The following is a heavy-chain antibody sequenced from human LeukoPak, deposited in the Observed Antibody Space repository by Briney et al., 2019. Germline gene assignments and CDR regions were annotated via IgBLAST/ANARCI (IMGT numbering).Heavy chain of an antibody. CDR1: GGSISSGSYY. CDR2: IYYSGST. D-gene: IGHD3-22*01. CDR3: ARVDDSSGYYPFDY. J-gene: IGHJ4*02. Sequence: SETLSLTCTVSGGSISSGSYYWSWIRQHPGKGLEWIGYIYYSGSTYYNPSLKSRVTISVDTSKNQFSLKLSSVTAADTAVYYCARVDDSSGYYPFDYWGQGTLVTVSS. V-gene: IGHV4-31*03.